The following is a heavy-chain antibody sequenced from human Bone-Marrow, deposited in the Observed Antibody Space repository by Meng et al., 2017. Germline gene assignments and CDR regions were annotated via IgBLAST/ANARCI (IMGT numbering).Heavy chain of an antibody. CDR2: ISWNSGSI. J-gene: IGHJ4*02. CDR3: AKALDYAFDY. Sequence: SLKISCAASGFTFDDYAMHWVRQAPGKGLEWVSGISWNSGSIGYADSVKGRFTISRDNAKNSLYLQMNSLRAEDTALYYCAKALDYAFDYWDQGTLVTSPQ. D-gene: IGHD4-17*01. V-gene: IGHV3-9*01. CDR1: GFTFDDYA.